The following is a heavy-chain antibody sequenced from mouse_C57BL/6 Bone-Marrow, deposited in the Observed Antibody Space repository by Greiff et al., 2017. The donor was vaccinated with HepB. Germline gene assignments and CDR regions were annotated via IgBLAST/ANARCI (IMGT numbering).Heavy chain of an antibody. CDR2: IDPSDSYT. V-gene: IGHV1-69*01. Sequence: QVQLQQPGAELVMPGASVKLSCKASGYTFTSYWMHWVKQRPGQGLEWIGEIDPSDSYTNYNQKFKGKSTLTVDKSSSTASMQLSSLTSEDSAVYYCARDYDYGEYAMDYWGQGTSVTVSS. CDR1: GYTFTSYW. D-gene: IGHD2-4*01. CDR3: ARDYDYGEYAMDY. J-gene: IGHJ4*01.